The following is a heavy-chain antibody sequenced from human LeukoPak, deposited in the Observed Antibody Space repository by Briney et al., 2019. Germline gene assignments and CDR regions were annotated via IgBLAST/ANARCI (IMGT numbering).Heavy chain of an antibody. CDR2: IRSKAYGGTT. CDR1: GFTFGDYA. D-gene: IGHD6-19*01. CDR3: TRSPLSHSSGWYLHDH. Sequence: GGSLRLSCAASGFTFGDYAMSWFRQAPGKGLEWVGFIRSKAYGGTTEYAASVKGRFTISRDDSKSIAYLQMNSLKTEDTAVYYCTRSPLSHSSGWYLHDHWGQGTLVTVSS. V-gene: IGHV3-49*03. J-gene: IGHJ5*02.